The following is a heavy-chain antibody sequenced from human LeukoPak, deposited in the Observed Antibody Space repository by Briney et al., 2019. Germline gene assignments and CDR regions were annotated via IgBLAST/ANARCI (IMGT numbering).Heavy chain of an antibody. J-gene: IGHJ3*02. Sequence: SETLSLTCSVSGGSTSDYYWCWIRQPPGKGLEWIGYIYYSGSTNYNPSLKSRVTISVDTSKNQFSLKLSSVTAADTAVYYCARGGYGGSSGLDAFDIWGQGTMVTVSS. CDR1: GGSTSDYY. D-gene: IGHD1-26*01. CDR2: IYYSGST. CDR3: ARGGYGGSSGLDAFDI. V-gene: IGHV4-59*01.